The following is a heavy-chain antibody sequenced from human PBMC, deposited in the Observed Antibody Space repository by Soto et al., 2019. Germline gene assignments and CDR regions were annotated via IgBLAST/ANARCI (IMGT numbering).Heavy chain of an antibody. V-gene: IGHV4-34*01. CDR3: ARSTTL. CDR2: INHSGST. J-gene: IGHJ4*02. Sequence: SETLSLTCAVYGGSFSGYYWSWIRQPPGKGLEWIGEINHSGSTNYNPSLKSRVTISVDTSKNQFSLKLSSVTAADTAVYYCARSTTLWGQGTLGTVSS. D-gene: IGHD2-2*01. CDR1: GGSFSGYY.